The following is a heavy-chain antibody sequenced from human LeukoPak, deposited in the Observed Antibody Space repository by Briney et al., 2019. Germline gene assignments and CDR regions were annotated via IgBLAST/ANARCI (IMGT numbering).Heavy chain of an antibody. V-gene: IGHV3-15*01. Sequence: GGSLRLSCAASGFIFSKAWMNWVRQAPGKGPEWVGRIKSNNDGGTTDYASPVEGRFIISRGDSKNTIYLQMNRLIIDDTAIYYCTPVMVEDRGFWGQGTLVTVSS. D-gene: IGHD2-21*01. CDR1: GFIFSKAW. CDR2: IKSNNDGGTT. J-gene: IGHJ4*02. CDR3: TPVMVEDRGF.